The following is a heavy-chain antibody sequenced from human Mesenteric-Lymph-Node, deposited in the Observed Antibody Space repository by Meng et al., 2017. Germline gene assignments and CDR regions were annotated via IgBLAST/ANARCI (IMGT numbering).Heavy chain of an antibody. CDR1: GGCISSSSYY. Sequence: QLQERGPGLGVLSDPLSLTCTSSGGCISSSSYYWAWVRQPPGEGLEWIGSVVYSGTTYYTSSLKSRGSISVDTSKNQFSLKLSSVTAADTAVYYCARHHHSPTFDYWGQGTLVTVSS. J-gene: IGHJ4*02. D-gene: IGHD1-14*01. CDR3: ARHHHSPTFDY. V-gene: IGHV4-39*01. CDR2: VVYSGTT.